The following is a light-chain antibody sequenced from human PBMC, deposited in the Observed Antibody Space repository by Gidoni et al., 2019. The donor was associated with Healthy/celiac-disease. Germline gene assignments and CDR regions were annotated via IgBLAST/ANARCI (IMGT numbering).Light chain of an antibody. Sequence: IQMTQSPSAMSASVGDRVTITCRSSQSISSYLNWYQQKPVKAPKLLIYAASSLQSGVPSRFSGSGSGTDFTLTISSLQPEEFATYYCQQSYSTRWTFGQGTKVEIK. CDR3: QQSYSTRWT. CDR2: AAS. V-gene: IGKV1-39*01. CDR1: QSISSY. J-gene: IGKJ1*01.